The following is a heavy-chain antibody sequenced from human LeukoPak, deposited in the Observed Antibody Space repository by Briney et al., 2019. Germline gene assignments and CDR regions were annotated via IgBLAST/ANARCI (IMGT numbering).Heavy chain of an antibody. CDR1: GFTFSNFW. CDR3: ARFYGEIDY. D-gene: IGHD4-17*01. CDR2: IYGDGSFT. J-gene: IGHJ4*02. Sequence: GGSLRLSCTASGFTFSNFWMHWVRQAPGKGLVWVALIYGDGSFTRYADSVKGRFTISRDNAKNTVYLQMNSLRAEDTAVYYCARFYGEIDYWGQGTLVTVSS. V-gene: IGHV3-74*01.